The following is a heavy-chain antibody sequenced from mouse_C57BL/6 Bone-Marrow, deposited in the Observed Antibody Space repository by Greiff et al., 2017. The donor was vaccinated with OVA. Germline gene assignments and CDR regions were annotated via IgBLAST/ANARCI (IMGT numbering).Heavy chain of an antibody. J-gene: IGHJ2*01. Sequence: QVQLKESGAELARPGASVKLSCKASGYTFTSYGISWVKQRTGQGLEWIGEIYPRSGNTYYNEKFKGKATLTADKSSSTAYMELRSLTSEDSAVYFCASRAYYGSSWGWGQGTTLTVSS. CDR3: ASRAYYGSSWG. CDR2: IYPRSGNT. CDR1: GYTFTSYG. V-gene: IGHV1-81*01. D-gene: IGHD1-1*01.